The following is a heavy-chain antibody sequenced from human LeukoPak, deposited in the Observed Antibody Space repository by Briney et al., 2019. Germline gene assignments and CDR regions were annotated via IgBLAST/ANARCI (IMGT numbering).Heavy chain of an antibody. J-gene: IGHJ6*02. CDR1: GFSFSDHY. V-gene: IGHV4-34*01. D-gene: IGHD5-12*01. CDR2: INHSGST. CDR3: ARGPDIVATTHYYYGMDI. Sequence: GSLRLSCAASGFSFSDHYMDWVRQAPGKGLEWIGEINHSGSTNYNPSLKSRVTISVDTSKNQFSLKLSSVTAADTAVYYCARGPDIVATTHYYYGMDIWGQGTTVTVSS.